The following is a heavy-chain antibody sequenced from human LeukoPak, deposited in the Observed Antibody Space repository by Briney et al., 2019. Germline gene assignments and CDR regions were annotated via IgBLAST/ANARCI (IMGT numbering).Heavy chain of an antibody. CDR3: ARFLVRGVIIRYFDY. V-gene: IGHV4-38-2*02. Sequence: PSETLSLTCTVSGYSISSGYYWSWIRQPPGKGLEWIGEINHSGSTNYNPSLKSRVTISVDTSKNQFSLKLSSVTAADTAVYYCARFLVRGVIIRYFDYWGQGTLVTVSS. J-gene: IGHJ4*02. CDR1: GYSISSGYY. CDR2: INHSGST. D-gene: IGHD3-10*01.